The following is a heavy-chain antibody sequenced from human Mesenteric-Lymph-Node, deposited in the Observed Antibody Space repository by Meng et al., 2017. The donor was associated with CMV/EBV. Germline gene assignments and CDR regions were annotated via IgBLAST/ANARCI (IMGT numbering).Heavy chain of an antibody. Sequence: ASVKVSCKASRYTFTGYYMHWVRQAPGQGLEWMGRINPNSGDTEYAQNFQGRVTMTRDTSISTAYMELSRLRSDDTAVYYCARDFISSRVVADPGGLYYYGMDVWGQGTTVTVSS. D-gene: IGHD5-12*01. CDR2: INPNSGDT. CDR1: RYTFTGYY. V-gene: IGHV1-2*06. CDR3: ARDFISSRVVADPGGLYYYGMDV. J-gene: IGHJ6*02.